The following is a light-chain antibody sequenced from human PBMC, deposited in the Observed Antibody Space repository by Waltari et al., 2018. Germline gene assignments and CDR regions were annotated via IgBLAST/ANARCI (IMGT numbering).Light chain of an antibody. CDR2: AAS. V-gene: IGKV1-39*01. Sequence: DIQMTQSPSSLSASVGDRVTITCRASQSISSYLNWYQQKIGKAPKLLIYAASSLQSGVPSRFSGSGSGTDFTLTISSLRPEDFASYYCQQSYSTPYTFGQGTKLEIK. CDR1: QSISSY. J-gene: IGKJ2*01. CDR3: QQSYSTPYT.